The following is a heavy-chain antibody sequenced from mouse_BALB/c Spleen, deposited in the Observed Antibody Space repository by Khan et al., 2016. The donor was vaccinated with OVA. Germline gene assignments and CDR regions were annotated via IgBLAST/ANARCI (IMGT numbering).Heavy chain of an antibody. CDR3: ARTARIKY. CDR1: GYSITSGYG. D-gene: IGHD1-2*01. Sequence: VQLKHSGPGLVKPSQSLSLTCTVTGYSITSGYGWNWIRQFPGNKLEWLGYISYSGSTNYNPSLKSRISITRDTSKNQFFLQMSSVTTEDTATYYCARTARIKYWGQGTTLTVSS. J-gene: IGHJ2*01. CDR2: ISYSGST. V-gene: IGHV3-2*02.